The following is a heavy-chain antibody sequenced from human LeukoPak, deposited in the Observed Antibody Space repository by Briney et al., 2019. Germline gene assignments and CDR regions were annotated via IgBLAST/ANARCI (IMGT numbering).Heavy chain of an antibody. D-gene: IGHD6-6*01. Sequence: GGSLRLSCTASGFTFSSYGMHWVRQAPGKGLEWVAFTRYDGGDKRYADSVKGRFTISRDNSKNTLYLQLNSLRTEDTAVYYCARVSGSSSRRIPYYYYYYYMDVWGKGTTVTVSS. V-gene: IGHV3-30*02. CDR1: GFTFSSYG. CDR2: TRYDGGDK. CDR3: ARVSGSSSRRIPYYYYYYYMDV. J-gene: IGHJ6*03.